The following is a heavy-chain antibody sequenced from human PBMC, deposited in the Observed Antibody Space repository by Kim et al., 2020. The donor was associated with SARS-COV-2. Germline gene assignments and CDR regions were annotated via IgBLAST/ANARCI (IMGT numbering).Heavy chain of an antibody. CDR3: ASEGPPLRGNYPSYYYYYGMDV. V-gene: IGHV4-34*01. D-gene: IGHD4-4*01. J-gene: IGHJ6*02. CDR1: GGSFSGYY. CDR2: INHSGST. Sequence: SETLSLTCAVYGGSFSGYYWSWIRQPPGKGLEWIGEINHSGSTNYNPSLKSRVTISVDTSKNQFSLKLSSVTAADTAVYYCASEGPPLRGNYPSYYYYYGMDVWGQGTTVTVSS.